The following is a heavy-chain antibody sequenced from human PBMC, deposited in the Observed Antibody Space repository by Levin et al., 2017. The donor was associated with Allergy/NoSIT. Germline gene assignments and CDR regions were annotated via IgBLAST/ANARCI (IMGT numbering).Heavy chain of an antibody. CDR2: ISDSSSTI. Sequence: GESLKISCAASGFTFSRYSMNWVRQAPGKGLEWVSYISDSSSTIYYSDSVKGRFTISRDNAKNSLYLQINSLRAEDTAVYYCARFGGAGWFDPWGQGTLVTVSS. V-gene: IGHV3-48*01. CDR3: ARFGGAGWFDP. CDR1: GFTFSRYS. J-gene: IGHJ5*02. D-gene: IGHD3-16*01.